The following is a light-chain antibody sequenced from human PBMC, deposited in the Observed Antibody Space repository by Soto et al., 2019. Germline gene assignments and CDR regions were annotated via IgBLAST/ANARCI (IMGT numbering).Light chain of an antibody. Sequence: EIVLTQSPGTLSLSPGERATLSCRASQSVRNKLVGSQRQTGQSPTLLLYDAATRGAGMVGRFSGSGCGTEFTIIISSMQSEDFATDYCYQLDNYPITFGEGTRLEI. V-gene: IGKV3-15*01. J-gene: IGKJ5*01. CDR1: QSVRNK. CDR3: YQLDNYPIT. CDR2: DAA.